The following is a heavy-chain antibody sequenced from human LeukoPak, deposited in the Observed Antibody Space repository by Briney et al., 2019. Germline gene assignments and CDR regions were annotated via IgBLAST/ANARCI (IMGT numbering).Heavy chain of an antibody. CDR2: ISYDGSNK. CDR1: GFTFSSYA. Sequence: GGSLRLSCAASGFTFSSYAMHWVRQAPGKGLEWVAVISYDGSNKYYADSVKGRFTISRDNSKNTMYLQMNSLRAEDTAVYYCANSGQREVLGDGSDIWGQGTLVTVSS. V-gene: IGHV3-30*04. J-gene: IGHJ3*02. D-gene: IGHD1-26*01. CDR3: ANSGQREVLGDGSDI.